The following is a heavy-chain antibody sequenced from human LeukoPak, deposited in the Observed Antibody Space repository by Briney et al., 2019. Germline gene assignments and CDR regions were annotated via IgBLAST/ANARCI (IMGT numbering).Heavy chain of an antibody. Sequence: PSETLSLTCAVYGGSFSGYYWSWIRQPPGKGLEWIGSIYYSGSTYYNPSLKSRVTISVDTSKNQFSLKLSSVTAADTAVYYCASSSPNWFDPWGQGTLVTVSS. V-gene: IGHV4-34*01. CDR2: IYYSGST. J-gene: IGHJ5*02. D-gene: IGHD6-6*01. CDR1: GGSFSGYY. CDR3: ASSSPNWFDP.